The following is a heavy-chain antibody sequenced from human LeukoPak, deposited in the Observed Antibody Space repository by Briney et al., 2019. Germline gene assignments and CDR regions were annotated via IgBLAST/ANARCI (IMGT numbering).Heavy chain of an antibody. CDR3: ARAPHGDYFDY. D-gene: IGHD4-17*01. Sequence: PGGSLRLSCTASGFTFSNYDMHWVRQATGKGLEWVSAISTTGDTYYPGSVKGRLTISRENAKNSLYLQMNSLRAGDTAVYYCARAPHGDYFDYWGQGTLVTVSS. V-gene: IGHV3-13*01. J-gene: IGHJ4*02. CDR1: GFTFSNYD. CDR2: ISTTGDT.